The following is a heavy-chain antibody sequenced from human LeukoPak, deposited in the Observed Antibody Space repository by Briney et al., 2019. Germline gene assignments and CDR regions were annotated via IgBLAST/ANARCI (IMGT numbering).Heavy chain of an antibody. V-gene: IGHV3-49*04. J-gene: IGHJ4*02. CDR1: GFTFGDYA. D-gene: IGHD3-22*01. CDR3: TRESRLFYYDSSGYSQEFDY. CDR2: IRSKAYGGTT. Sequence: GGSLRLSCTASGFTFGDYAMSWVRQAPGKGLEWVGFIRSKAYGGTTEYAASVKGRFTISRDDSKSIAYLQMNSLKTEDTAVHYCTRESRLFYYDSSGYSQEFDYWGQGTLVTVSS.